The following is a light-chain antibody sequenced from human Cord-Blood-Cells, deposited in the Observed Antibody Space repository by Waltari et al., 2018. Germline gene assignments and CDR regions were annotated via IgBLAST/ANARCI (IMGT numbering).Light chain of an antibody. J-gene: IGLJ2*01. Sequence: QSALTQPASVSASPGQSITISCTGTSSDGGGYNYVSWYQQHPGKATKLMNYYDSNRPSGVSHLFSGAKTWHTGALTRFGLQAEDAAFYLSITCTHTRDLVFGGGTQRTVL. CDR3: ITCTHTRDLV. CDR1: SSDGGGYNY. V-gene: IGLV2-14*01. CDR2: YDS.